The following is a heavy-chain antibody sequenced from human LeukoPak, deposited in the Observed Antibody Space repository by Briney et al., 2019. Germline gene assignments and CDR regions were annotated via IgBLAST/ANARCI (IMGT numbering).Heavy chain of an antibody. CDR1: GFTFSDYY. CDR2: ISSSGSTI. Sequence: GGSLRLSCAPSGFTFSDYYMSWIRQAPGKGLEWVSYISSSGSTIYYADSVKGRFTISRDNAKNSLYLQMNSLRAEDTAVYYCARDHKGYSYGYRRGYSDYYYMDVWGKGTTVTVSS. D-gene: IGHD5-18*01. CDR3: ARDHKGYSYGYRRGYSDYYYMDV. J-gene: IGHJ6*03. V-gene: IGHV3-11*01.